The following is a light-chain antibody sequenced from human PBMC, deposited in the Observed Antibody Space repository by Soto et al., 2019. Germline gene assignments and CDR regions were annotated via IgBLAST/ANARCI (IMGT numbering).Light chain of an antibody. Sequence: EIVLTQSPGTLSLSPGERAILSCRASQSVGSKLAWFQQKPGQAPRLLIYDASNRATGIPARFSGSGSGTEFTLIISSLQSEDSAVYYCQQYNSWLWTFGQGTKVDIK. V-gene: IGKV3D-15*01. CDR3: QQYNSWLWT. CDR2: DAS. J-gene: IGKJ1*01. CDR1: QSVGSK.